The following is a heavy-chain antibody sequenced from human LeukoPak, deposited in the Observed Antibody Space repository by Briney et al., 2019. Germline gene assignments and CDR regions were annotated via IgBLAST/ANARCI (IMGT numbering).Heavy chain of an antibody. Sequence: GGSLRLSCAASGFTFSSYAMSWVRQAPAKGLEWVSAISGSGDNTYYADSVKGRFTISRDNSKKTLYLQMNSLRAEDTAVYYCAPGPCSSTSCYAAEGYWGQGTLVTVSS. D-gene: IGHD2-2*01. CDR1: GFTFSSYA. J-gene: IGHJ4*02. V-gene: IGHV3-23*01. CDR2: ISGSGDNT. CDR3: APGPCSSTSCYAAEGY.